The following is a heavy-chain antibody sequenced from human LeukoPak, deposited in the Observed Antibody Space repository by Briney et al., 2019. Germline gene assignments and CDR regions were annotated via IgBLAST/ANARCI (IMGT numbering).Heavy chain of an antibody. Sequence: PSETLSLTCTVSGGSISSYYWSWLRQPPGKGLEWIGYIYYSGSTNYNPSLKSRVTISVDTSKNQFSLKLSSVTAADTAVYYCARYRSGGGDYWGQGTLVTVSS. CDR3: ARYRSGGGDY. CDR2: IYYSGST. J-gene: IGHJ4*02. V-gene: IGHV4-59*01. D-gene: IGHD2-15*01. CDR1: GGSISSYY.